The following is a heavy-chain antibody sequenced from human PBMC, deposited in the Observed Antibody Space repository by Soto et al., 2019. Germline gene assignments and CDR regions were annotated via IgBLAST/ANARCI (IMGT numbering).Heavy chain of an antibody. Sequence: QVQLVQSGAEVKKPGSSVNVSCKASGGTFSTYAISWVRQAPGQGLEWMGGNIPIFGTTNYPLKFQGRVSITADHSTSTAYMELSSLTSEDTAVYYCARPSSSSLESSYYYAVDVWGQGTTVTVSS. D-gene: IGHD2-2*01. V-gene: IGHV1-69*12. J-gene: IGHJ6*02. CDR1: GGTFSTYA. CDR2: NIPIFGTT. CDR3: ARPSSSSLESSYYYAVDV.